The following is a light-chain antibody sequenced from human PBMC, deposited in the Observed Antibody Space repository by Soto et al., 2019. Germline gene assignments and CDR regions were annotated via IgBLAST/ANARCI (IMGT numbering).Light chain of an antibody. CDR1: QSVTSS. V-gene: IGKV3-15*01. CDR2: AAS. Sequence: IVMTQSPDTLSVSPGESATLSCRASQSVTSSLAWYQQKPGQPPRLLIYAASTRATDVPARFSGGGSETEFTLTISSLQSEDFAVYFCQQYNIWPLWTFGQGTKVDIK. J-gene: IGKJ1*01. CDR3: QQYNIWPLWT.